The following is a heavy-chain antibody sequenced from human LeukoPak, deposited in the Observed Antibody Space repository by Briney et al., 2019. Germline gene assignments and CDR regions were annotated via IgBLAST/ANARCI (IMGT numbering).Heavy chain of an antibody. CDR1: GFTFDDYG. CDR2: INWNGGST. V-gene: IGHV3-20*04. J-gene: IGHJ3*02. Sequence: GGSLRLSCAASGFTFDDYGMSWVRQAPGKGLEWVSGINWNGGSTGYADSVKGRFTISRDNSKNTLYLQMNSLRAEDTAVYYCASTNSGSYYPYDAFDIWGQGTMVTVSS. CDR3: ASTNSGSYYPYDAFDI. D-gene: IGHD1-26*01.